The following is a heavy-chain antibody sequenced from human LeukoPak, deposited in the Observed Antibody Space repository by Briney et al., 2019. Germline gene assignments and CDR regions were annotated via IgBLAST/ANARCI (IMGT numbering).Heavy chain of an antibody. CDR1: GGTFSSYA. D-gene: IGHD2-21*02. CDR2: IIPIFGTA. V-gene: IGHV1-69*01. CDR3: ARGSCGGDCSFDY. J-gene: IGHJ4*02. Sequence: SVKVSCTASGGTFSSYAISWVRQAPGQGLEWMGGIIPIFGTANYAQKFQGRVTITADESTSTAYMELSSLRSEDTAVYYCARGSCGGDCSFDYWGQGTLVTVSS.